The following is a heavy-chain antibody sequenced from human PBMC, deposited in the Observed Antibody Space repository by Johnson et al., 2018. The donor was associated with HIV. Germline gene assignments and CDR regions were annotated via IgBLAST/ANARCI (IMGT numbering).Heavy chain of an antibody. CDR1: GFTFSSYA. CDR2: ITYDGSNK. CDR3: ASPRAVAGGGGFDI. Sequence: QVQLVESGGGVVQPGRSLRLSCAASGFTFSSYAMHWVRQAPGKGLEWVAVITYDGSNKYYADSVKGRFTISRDNSKNTLYLQMNSLGAEETAGDYCASPRAVAGGGGFDIWGQGTMVTVSS. D-gene: IGHD6-19*01. J-gene: IGHJ3*02. V-gene: IGHV3-30*04.